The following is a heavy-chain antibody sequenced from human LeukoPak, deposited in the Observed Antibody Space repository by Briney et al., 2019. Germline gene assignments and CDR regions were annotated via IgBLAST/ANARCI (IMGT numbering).Heavy chain of an antibody. V-gene: IGHV3-30*02. D-gene: IGHD3-22*01. CDR3: AKERTYYYDSSGYDDY. CDR1: EFTFSSYG. Sequence: PGGSPRLSCAASEFTFSSYGMHWVRQAPGKGLEWVAFIRYDGSNKYYADSVKGRFTISRDNSKNTLYLQMNSLRAEDTAVYYCAKERTYYYDSSGYDDYWGQGTLVTVSS. J-gene: IGHJ4*02. CDR2: IRYDGSNK.